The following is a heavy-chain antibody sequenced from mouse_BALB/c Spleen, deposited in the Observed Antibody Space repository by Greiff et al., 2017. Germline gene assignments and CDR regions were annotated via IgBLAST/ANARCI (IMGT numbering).Heavy chain of an antibody. CDR3: ARDDCYYYPWFAY. CDR1: GYSFTGYY. V-gene: IGHV1S34*01. D-gene: IGHD2-3*01. Sequence: LVKTGASVKISCKASGYSFTGYYMHWVKQSHGKSLEWIGYISCYNGATSYNQKFKGKATFTVDTSSSTAYMQFNSLTSEDSAVYYCARDDCYYYPWFAYWGQGTLVTVSA. CDR2: ISCYNGAT. J-gene: IGHJ3*01.